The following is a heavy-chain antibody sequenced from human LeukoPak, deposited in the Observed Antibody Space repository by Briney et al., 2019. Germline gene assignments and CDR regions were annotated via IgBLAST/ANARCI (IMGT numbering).Heavy chain of an antibody. CDR1: GLTFSSYA. J-gene: IGHJ4*02. Sequence: GGSLRLSCAASGLTFSSYAMSWIRQAPVKGLEWVSAISGNGDYIYYADSVKGRFTISRDNSKNTLYLQMNSLSLEDTAVYYCATRHGGYAEIDYWGQGTLVTVSS. D-gene: IGHD5-12*01. V-gene: IGHV3-23*01. CDR3: ATRHGGYAEIDY. CDR2: ISGNGDYI.